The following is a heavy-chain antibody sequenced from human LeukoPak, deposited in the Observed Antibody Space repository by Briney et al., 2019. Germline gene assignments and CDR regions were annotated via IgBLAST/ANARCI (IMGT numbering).Heavy chain of an antibody. D-gene: IGHD5-24*01. Sequence: PSETLSLTCPVSGGSISSYYWSWIRQPAGKGLEWIGRIYTSGSTNYNPSLKSRVTMSVDTSKNQFSLKPSSVTAADTAVYYCASSRDGYRDMGFDPWGQGTLVTVSS. CDR3: ASSRDGYRDMGFDP. CDR2: IYTSGST. J-gene: IGHJ5*02. V-gene: IGHV4-4*07. CDR1: GGSISSYY.